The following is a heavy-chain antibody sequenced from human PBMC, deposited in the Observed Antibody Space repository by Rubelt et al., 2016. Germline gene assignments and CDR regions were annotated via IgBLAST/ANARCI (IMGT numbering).Heavy chain of an antibody. CDR1: GYTFTSYG. V-gene: IGHV1-18*01. Sequence: QVQLVQSGAEVKKPGASVKVSCKASGYTFTSYGISWVRPAPGQGLEWMGWLSAYNGNTNYAQKLQGRVTMTTDTSTSTAYMERRSLGSDDTAVYYCARDPLPVRGVIMTPTHWGQGTLVTVSS. CDR2: LSAYNGNT. D-gene: IGHD3-10*01. CDR3: ARDPLPVRGVIMTPTH. J-gene: IGHJ4*02.